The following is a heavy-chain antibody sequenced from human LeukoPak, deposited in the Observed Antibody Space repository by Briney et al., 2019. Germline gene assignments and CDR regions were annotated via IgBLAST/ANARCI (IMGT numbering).Heavy chain of an antibody. D-gene: IGHD6-19*01. CDR2: INHSGST. CDR1: GGSFSGYY. CDR3: ARQWLVRNFDY. J-gene: IGHJ4*02. V-gene: IGHV4-34*01. Sequence: SETLSLTCAVCGGSFSGYYWSWIRQPPGKGLEWIGEINHSGSTNYNPSLKSRVTISVDTSKNQFSLKLSSVTAADTAVYYCARQWLVRNFDYWGQGTLVTVSS.